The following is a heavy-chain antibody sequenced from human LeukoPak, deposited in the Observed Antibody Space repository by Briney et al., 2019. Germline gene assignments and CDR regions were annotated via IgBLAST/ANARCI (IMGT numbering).Heavy chain of an antibody. CDR2: LYSDGNT. V-gene: IGHV3-53*01. J-gene: IGHJ4*02. CDR3: ARGVEPLAANTLAY. CDR1: GFTVITNG. Sequence: GGSLRLSCAASGFTVITNGMTWVRQAPGKGLDWVSVLYSDGNTKYADSVQGRFTISRDNSKNTLYLEMNSLSPDDTAVYYCARGVEPLAANTLAYWGQGTLVTVSS. D-gene: IGHD1-14*01.